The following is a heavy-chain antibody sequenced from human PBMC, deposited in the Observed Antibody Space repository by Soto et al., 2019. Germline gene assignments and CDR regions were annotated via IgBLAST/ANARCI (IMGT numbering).Heavy chain of an antibody. J-gene: IGHJ5*02. Sequence: ASVKVHCKTSGYTFTGYFIHWVRQAPGQGLEWMAYINPNSGATKYAQKFQGRVTLTRDTSINTAYTEMSMLTSNDTAVYYCARGGGTVLAPLPWGQGTLVTVSS. V-gene: IGHV1-2*02. CDR1: GYTFTGYF. CDR3: ARGGGTVLAPLP. CDR2: INPNSGAT. D-gene: IGHD3-10*01.